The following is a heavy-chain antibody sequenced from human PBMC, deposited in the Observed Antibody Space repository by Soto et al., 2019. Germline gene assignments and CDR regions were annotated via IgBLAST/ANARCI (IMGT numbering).Heavy chain of an antibody. V-gene: IGHV5-10-1*01. CDR3: ARLGVRYCSSTSCANYYYGMDV. Sequence: GESLKISCKGSGYSFTSYWISWVRQMPGKGLEWMGRIDPSDSYTNYSPSFQGHVTISADKSISTAYLQWSSLKASDTDMYYCARLGVRYCSSTSCANYYYGMDVWGQGTTVTVSS. D-gene: IGHD2-2*01. CDR2: IDPSDSYT. CDR1: GYSFTSYW. J-gene: IGHJ6*02.